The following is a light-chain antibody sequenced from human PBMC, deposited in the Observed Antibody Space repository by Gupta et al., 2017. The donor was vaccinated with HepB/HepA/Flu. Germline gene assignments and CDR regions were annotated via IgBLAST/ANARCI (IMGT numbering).Light chain of an antibody. V-gene: IGLV2-14*01. CDR2: DVS. J-gene: IGLJ2*01. Sequence: QSALTQPASVSGSPGQSITISCTGTSSDVGSYNYVSWYQQHPGKAPKLRSYDVSNRPSGVSNRFAGSKSGNTASLTIYGLQAEDEADYYCSSYTSSSTRVVFGGGTKLTV. CDR1: SSDVGSYNY. CDR3: SSYTSSSTRVV.